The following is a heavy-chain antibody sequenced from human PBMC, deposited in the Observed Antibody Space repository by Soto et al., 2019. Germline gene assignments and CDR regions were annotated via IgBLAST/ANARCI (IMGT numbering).Heavy chain of an antibody. Sequence: PSGTLSPPCPVSWGSLRSYYWSWIRQPPGKGLEWIGYIYYSGSTNYNPSLKSRVTISVDTSKNQFSLKLSSVTAADTAVYYCARSDGRYWGQGTLVTVS. V-gene: IGHV4-59*01. CDR2: IYYSGST. CDR3: ARSDGRY. CDR1: WGSLRSYY. J-gene: IGHJ4*02.